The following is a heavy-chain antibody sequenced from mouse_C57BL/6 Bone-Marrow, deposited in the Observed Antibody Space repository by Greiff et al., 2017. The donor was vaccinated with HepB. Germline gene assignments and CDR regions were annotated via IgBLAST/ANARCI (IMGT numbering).Heavy chain of an antibody. CDR2: IDPSDSET. Sequence: VQLQQPGAELVRPGSSVKLSCKASGYTFTSYWMHWVKQRPIQGLEWIGNIDPSDSETHYNQKFKDKATLTVDKSSSTAYMQLSSLTSEDSAVYYCARRGISVYAMDYWGQGTSVTVSS. D-gene: IGHD2-4*01. CDR1: GYTFTSYW. J-gene: IGHJ4*01. CDR3: ARRGISVYAMDY. V-gene: IGHV1-52*01.